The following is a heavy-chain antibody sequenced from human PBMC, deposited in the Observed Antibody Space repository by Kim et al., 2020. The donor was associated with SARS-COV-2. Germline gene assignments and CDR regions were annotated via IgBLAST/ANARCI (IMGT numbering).Heavy chain of an antibody. CDR3: ARDLAGGWALDY. V-gene: IGHV1-46*01. D-gene: IGHD6-19*01. CDR2: ISPRGHDT. CDR1: GYTFTNYH. J-gene: IGHJ4*02. Sequence: ASVKVSCRASGYTFTNYHIHWVRQAPGQGLEYMGIISPRGHDTRYSQKFQGRVVVTSDTSTTTVFMELDSLTSDDTALYYCARDLAGGWALDYWGQGTLVIVFS.